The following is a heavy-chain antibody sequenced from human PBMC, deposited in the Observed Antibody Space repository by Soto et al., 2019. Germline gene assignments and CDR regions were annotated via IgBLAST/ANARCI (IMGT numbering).Heavy chain of an antibody. V-gene: IGHV3-7*01. J-gene: IGHJ6*03. Sequence: PGGSLRLSCAASGVTFSTYWMSWVRQAPGKGLEWVANIKQEGREKYYVDSVKGRFTISRDNAKNALYLQMNSLGVHDTAMYYSARDQRRDDSWRPQLYSYMDVWGKGTTVTVSS. CDR3: ARDQRRDDSWRPQLYSYMDV. CDR2: IKQEGREK. D-gene: IGHD3-3*01. CDR1: GVTFSTYW.